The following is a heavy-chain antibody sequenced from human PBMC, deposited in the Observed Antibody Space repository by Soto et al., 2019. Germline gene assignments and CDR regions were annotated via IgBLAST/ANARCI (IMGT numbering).Heavy chain of an antibody. D-gene: IGHD2-2*01. J-gene: IGHJ4*02. V-gene: IGHV3-30*03. CDR1: GFTFSSYG. CDR2: ISYDGSNK. Sequence: GGSLRLSCAASGFTFSSYGMHWVRQAPGKGLEWVAVISYDGSNKYYADSVKGRFTISRDNSKNTLYLQMNSLRAEDTAVYYCARAPSYRLAGIDFWGKGTMVTVSS. CDR3: ARAPSYRLAGIDF.